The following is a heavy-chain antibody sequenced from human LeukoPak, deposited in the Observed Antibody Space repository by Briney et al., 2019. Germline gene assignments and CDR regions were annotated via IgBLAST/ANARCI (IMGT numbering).Heavy chain of an antibody. Sequence: GGSLRLSCAASGFTFSSYSMNWVRQAPGKGLEWVSSISSSSSYIYYADSVKGRFTISRDNAKNSLYLQMNSLRAEDTAVYYCAYSGSSDAFDIWGQGTMVTVSS. CDR1: GFTFSSYS. D-gene: IGHD1-26*01. CDR3: AYSGSSDAFDI. V-gene: IGHV3-21*01. CDR2: ISSSSSYI. J-gene: IGHJ3*02.